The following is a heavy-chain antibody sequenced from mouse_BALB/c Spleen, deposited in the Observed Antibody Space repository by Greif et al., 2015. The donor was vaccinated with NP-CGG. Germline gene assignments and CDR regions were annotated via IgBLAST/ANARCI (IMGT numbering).Heavy chain of an antibody. CDR3: ARRDDGYSRAWFAY. D-gene: IGHD2-3*01. J-gene: IGHJ3*01. V-gene: IGHV1-7*01. CDR1: GYTFTSYW. Sequence: VQLQQSGAELAKPGASVKMSCKASGYTFTSYWMHWVKQRPGQGLEWIGYINPSTGYTEYNQKFKDKATLTADKSSSTAYMQLSSLTSEDSAVYYCARRDDGYSRAWFAYWGQGTLVTVSA. CDR2: INPSTGYT.